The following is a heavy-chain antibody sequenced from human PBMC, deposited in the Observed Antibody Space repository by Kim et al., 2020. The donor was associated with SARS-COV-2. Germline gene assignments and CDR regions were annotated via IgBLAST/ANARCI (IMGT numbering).Heavy chain of an antibody. J-gene: IGHJ4*02. CDR3: AREVGATSGFDY. Sequence: GGSLRLSCAASGFTFSDYYMSWIRQAPGKGLEWVSYISSSSSYTNYADSVKGRFTISRDNAKNSLYLQMNSLRAEDTAVYYCAREVGATSGFDYWGQGTLVTVSS. D-gene: IGHD1-26*01. V-gene: IGHV3-11*05. CDR2: ISSSSSYT. CDR1: GFTFSDYY.